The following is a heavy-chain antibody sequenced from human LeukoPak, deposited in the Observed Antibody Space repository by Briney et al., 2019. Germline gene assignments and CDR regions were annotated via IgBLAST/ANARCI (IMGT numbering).Heavy chain of an antibody. CDR3: ARRRRGYNGYEDAFDI. D-gene: IGHD5-12*01. J-gene: IGHJ3*02. V-gene: IGHV4-59*08. CDR1: GRSISSYY. CDR2: IFNSGST. Sequence: PPQTLSLTCTVSGRSISSYYWSWIRQPPGKGLEWIGYIFNSGSTNYNPSLKSRVTISVHTSKNQFSLKVSSVTAADTAVYYCARRRRGYNGYEDAFDIWGQGTMVTVFS.